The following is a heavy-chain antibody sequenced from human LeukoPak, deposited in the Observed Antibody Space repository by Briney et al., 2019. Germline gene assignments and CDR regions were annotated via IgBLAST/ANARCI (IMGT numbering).Heavy chain of an antibody. CDR2: VKQDGTTK. V-gene: IGHV3-7*01. CDR1: GFSFTNYW. Sequence: PGGSLRLSCAASGFSFTNYWMSWVRQAPGKGLEWVANVKQDGTTKPYVDSVKGRFTISRDNAKNSLYLQMDSLRADDTAVYYCVSQEVVPHWGQGTLVSVSS. D-gene: IGHD2-15*01. CDR3: VSQEVVPH. J-gene: IGHJ4*02.